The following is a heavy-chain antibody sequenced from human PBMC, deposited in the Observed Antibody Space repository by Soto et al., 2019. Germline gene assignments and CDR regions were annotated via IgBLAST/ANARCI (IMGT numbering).Heavy chain of an antibody. V-gene: IGHV3-15*01. J-gene: IGHJ3*02. CDR3: TTTRPGTNVFDK. Sequence: EVQLVESGGGLVEPGGSLRLSCAASGMTISNAWMNWVRQAPGKGLEWVGRIRSKTDGGTTEYAAPVKGRFTFSRADSKNTLYLQMSGLQTEDTAVYHCTTTRPGTNVFDKWGQGTMFTVSS. CDR2: IRSKTDGGTT. CDR1: GMTISNAW. D-gene: IGHD6-13*01.